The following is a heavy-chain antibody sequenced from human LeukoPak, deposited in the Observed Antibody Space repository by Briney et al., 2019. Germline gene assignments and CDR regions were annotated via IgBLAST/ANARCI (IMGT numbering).Heavy chain of an antibody. CDR3: AKDPGYCSSTSCYSGYYYYGMDV. Sequence: GGSLRLSCAASGFTFSSYAMSWVRQAPGKGLEWVSAISGSGGSTYYADSVKGRFTISRDNSKNTLYLQMNSLRAEDTAVYYCAKDPGYCSSTSCYSGYYYYGMDVWGQGTTVTVSS. CDR1: GFTFSSYA. V-gene: IGHV3-23*01. J-gene: IGHJ6*02. CDR2: ISGSGGST. D-gene: IGHD2-2*03.